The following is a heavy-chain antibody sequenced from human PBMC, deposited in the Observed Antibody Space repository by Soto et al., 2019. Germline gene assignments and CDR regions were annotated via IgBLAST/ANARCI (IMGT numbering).Heavy chain of an antibody. CDR2: IYHSGST. Sequence: QLQLQESGSGLVKPSQTLSLTCAVSGGSISSGGYSWSWIRQPPGKGLEWIGYIYHSGSTYYNPSLKRRVTKSVDRSKNQFALKLSSVTAADTAVYYCAAGGGLPRYYWGQGTLVTVSS. V-gene: IGHV4-30-2*01. CDR3: AAGGGLPRYY. CDR1: GGSISSGGYS. D-gene: IGHD5-12*01. J-gene: IGHJ4*02.